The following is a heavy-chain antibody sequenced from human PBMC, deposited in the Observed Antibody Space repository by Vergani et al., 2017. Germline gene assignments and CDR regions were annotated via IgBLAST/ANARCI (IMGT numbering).Heavy chain of an antibody. CDR2: INPSGGHT. V-gene: IGHV1-46*03. Sequence: QVQVVQSGAEVKKSGASVKVSCKTSEYTFSNYYMHWVRRAPGKGLEWMGIINPSGGHTNYAQKFQGRVTMTRDTSTSTVYMELSSLRSEDTAIYYCARGDYGILTGYRYWGQGTLVTVSA. D-gene: IGHD3-9*01. CDR3: ARGDYGILTGYRY. CDR1: EYTFSNYY. J-gene: IGHJ4*02.